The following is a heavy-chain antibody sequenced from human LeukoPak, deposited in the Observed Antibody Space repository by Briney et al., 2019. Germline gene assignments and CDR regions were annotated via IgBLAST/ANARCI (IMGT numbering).Heavy chain of an antibody. Sequence: QAGGSLRLSCAASGLTVSSNCMSWIRQAPGKGLEWVSFIYSGGSTYYTDSVKDRFTISRDNSKNTLYLQMNSLRAEDTAVYYCARRAGDYSHPYDYWGQGILVTVSS. J-gene: IGHJ4*02. V-gene: IGHV3-53*01. CDR3: ARRAGDYSHPYDY. CDR1: GLTVSSNC. CDR2: IYSGGST. D-gene: IGHD3-22*01.